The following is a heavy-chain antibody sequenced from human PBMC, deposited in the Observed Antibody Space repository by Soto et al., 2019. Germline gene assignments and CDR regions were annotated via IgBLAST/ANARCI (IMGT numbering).Heavy chain of an antibody. V-gene: IGHV4-59*01. D-gene: IGHD6-13*01. Sequence: SETLSLTCTVSGGSISSYYWSWIRQPPGKGLEWIGYIYYSGSTNYNPSLKSRVTISVDTSKNQFSLKLSSVTAADTAVYYCARGRAAAGNRYYYYMDVWGKGTTVTVSS. CDR2: IYYSGST. CDR3: ARGRAAAGNRYYYYMDV. J-gene: IGHJ6*03. CDR1: GGSISSYY.